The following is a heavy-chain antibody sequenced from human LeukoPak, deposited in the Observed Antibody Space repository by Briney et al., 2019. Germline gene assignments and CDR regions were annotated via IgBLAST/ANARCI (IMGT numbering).Heavy chain of an antibody. CDR2: ISGSGGST. D-gene: IGHD1-26*01. J-gene: IGHJ4*02. CDR1: GFTFSSYA. V-gene: IGHV3-23*01. Sequence: GGSLRLSCAASGFTFSSYAMSWVRQAPGKGLEWVSAISGSGGSTYYADSVKGRFTISRDNSKNTLYLQMNSLRAEDTAVYYCAKGGPSGSPLRRPLYSFDYWGQGPLSPSPQ. CDR3: AKGGPSGSPLRRPLYSFDY.